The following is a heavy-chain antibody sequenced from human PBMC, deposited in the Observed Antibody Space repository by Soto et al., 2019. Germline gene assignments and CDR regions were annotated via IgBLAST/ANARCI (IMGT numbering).Heavy chain of an antibody. Sequence: SETLSLTCTVSGGSISDDTYYWGWIRQPPGKGLEWIGSIYYSGTSSYNPSLESRVTMSVDTPKKQLSLRLRSVTATDTAVYYCARLHCTSPVCVPHDPWGHGTLVTVSS. J-gene: IGHJ5*02. CDR3: ARLHCTSPVCVPHDP. CDR2: IYYSGTS. V-gene: IGHV4-39*01. CDR1: GGSISDDTYY. D-gene: IGHD2-8*01.